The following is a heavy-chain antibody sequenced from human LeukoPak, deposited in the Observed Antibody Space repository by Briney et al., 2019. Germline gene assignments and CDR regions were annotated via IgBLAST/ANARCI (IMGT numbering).Heavy chain of an antibody. CDR1: GGSISSYY. CDR2: IYYSGST. CDR3: ARRIRTGLYYYYYYGMDV. D-gene: IGHD3/OR15-3a*01. J-gene: IGHJ6*02. V-gene: IGHV4-59*08. Sequence: PSETLSLTCTVSGGSISSYYWSWIRQPPGKGLEWIGYIYYSGSTNYNPSLKSRVTISVDTSKNQFSLKLSSVTAADTAVYYCARRIRTGLYYYYYYGMDVWGQGTTVTVSS.